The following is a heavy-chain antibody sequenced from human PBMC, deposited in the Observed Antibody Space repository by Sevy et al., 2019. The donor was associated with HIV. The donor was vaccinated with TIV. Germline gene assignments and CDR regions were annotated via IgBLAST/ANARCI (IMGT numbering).Heavy chain of an antibody. D-gene: IGHD7-27*01. CDR3: ARDGDEEYFQN. Sequence: GGSLRLSCAASGFTFSSYTMNWVRQAPGKGLEWVSSISSISSYIYYADSVKGRFTITRDNAKNSLYLQMNSLRAEDTALYYCARDGDEEYFQNWGQGTLVTVSS. J-gene: IGHJ1*01. CDR1: GFTFSSYT. V-gene: IGHV3-21*01. CDR2: ISSISSYI.